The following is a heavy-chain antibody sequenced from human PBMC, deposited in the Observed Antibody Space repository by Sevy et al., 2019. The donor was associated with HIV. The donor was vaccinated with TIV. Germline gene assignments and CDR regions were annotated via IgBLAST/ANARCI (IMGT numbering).Heavy chain of an antibody. D-gene: IGHD5-18*01. Sequence: ASMKVSCKASGYTFTGYYMHWVRQAPGQGLEWMGWIKPNSGGTNYAQKFQGRVTMTRDTSISTAYMELSRLRSDETAVYYCEREGVQLWPEGTAYWGQGTLVTVSS. V-gene: IGHV1-2*02. CDR2: IKPNSGGT. CDR1: GYTFTGYY. J-gene: IGHJ4*02. CDR3: EREGVQLWPEGTAY.